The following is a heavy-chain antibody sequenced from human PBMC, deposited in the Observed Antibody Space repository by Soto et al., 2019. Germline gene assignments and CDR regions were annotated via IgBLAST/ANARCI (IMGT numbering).Heavy chain of an antibody. Sequence: SETLSLTCTVSGGSISSYYWSWIRQPPGKGLEWIGYIYYSGSTNYNPSLKSRVTISVDTSKNQFSLKLSSVTAADTAVYYCARDFNTVGMDVWGQGTTVTVS. D-gene: IGHD2-2*02. CDR2: IYYSGST. CDR1: GGSISSYY. V-gene: IGHV4-59*01. CDR3: ARDFNTVGMDV. J-gene: IGHJ6*01.